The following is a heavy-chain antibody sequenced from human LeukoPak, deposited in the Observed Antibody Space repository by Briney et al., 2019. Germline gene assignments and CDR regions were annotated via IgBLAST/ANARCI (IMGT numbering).Heavy chain of an antibody. CDR3: ARLRKQDYYDSSGYLDY. J-gene: IGHJ4*02. Sequence: SETLSLTCTVSGGSISSYYWSWIRQPPGKGLEWIGYIYYSGSTNYNPSLKSRVTISVDTSKDQFSLKLSSVTAADTAVYYCARLRKQDYYDSSGYLDYWGQGTLVTVSS. CDR1: GGSISSYY. CDR2: IYYSGST. D-gene: IGHD3-22*01. V-gene: IGHV4-59*08.